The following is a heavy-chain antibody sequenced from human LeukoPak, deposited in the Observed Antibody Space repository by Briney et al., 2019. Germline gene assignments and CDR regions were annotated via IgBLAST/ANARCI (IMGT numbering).Heavy chain of an antibody. CDR3: ARQRSTSSIKDVRMTWFDS. V-gene: IGHV5-51*01. D-gene: IGHD2-2*01. J-gene: IGHJ5*01. CDR1: GYSFTSYW. CDR2: IYPGDSDT. Sequence: GESLKISCKGSGYSFTSYWIGWVRQMPGKGLEWMGIIYPGDSDTRYSPSFQGQVTISADKSISTAYLQWGSLKASDTAMYYCARQRSTSSIKDVRMTWFDSWGQGTLVTVSS.